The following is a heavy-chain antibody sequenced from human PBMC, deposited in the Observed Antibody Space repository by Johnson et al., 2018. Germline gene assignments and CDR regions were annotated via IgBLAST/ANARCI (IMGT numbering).Heavy chain of an antibody. V-gene: IGHV4-4*02. CDR2: IHDSGNT. CDR1: SASNNYW. CDR3: ARVPPYSRNWIDAFDV. D-gene: IGHD6-13*01. Sequence: QVQLQESGPGLVKPWETLSLTCDVSSASNNYWWSWVRQPPGKGLEWIGEIHDSGNTNYNPSLQSRVTIALDTSKNQFSLTLSSVTAADPAGYYCARVPPYSRNWIDAFDVWGQGTMVTVSS. J-gene: IGHJ3*01.